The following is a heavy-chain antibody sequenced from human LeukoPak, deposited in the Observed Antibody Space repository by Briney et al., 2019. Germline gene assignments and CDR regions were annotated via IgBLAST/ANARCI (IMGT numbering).Heavy chain of an antibody. D-gene: IGHD1-14*01. Sequence: GGSLRLSCAASGITVSSNYMSWVRQAPGKGLEWVSVIYSGGSTYYADSVKGRFTISRDNSKNTLYLQMNSLRAEDTAVYYCARDPDSSSGMDVWGQGTTVTVSS. CDR1: GITVSSNY. CDR2: IYSGGST. CDR3: ARDPDSSSGMDV. J-gene: IGHJ6*02. V-gene: IGHV3-66*02.